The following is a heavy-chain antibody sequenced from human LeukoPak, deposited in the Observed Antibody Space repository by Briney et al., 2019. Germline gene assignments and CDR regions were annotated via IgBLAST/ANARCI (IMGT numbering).Heavy chain of an antibody. Sequence: GGSLRPSCAASGFTFSSYGMNWVRQAPGKGPEWISYISRSGATIYYADSVKGRFTISRDNAKNSLYLQMSSLGAEDTAIYYCSRDRGGGDIYFDYWGQGTLVTVSS. CDR1: GFTFSSYG. J-gene: IGHJ4*02. CDR2: ISRSGATI. V-gene: IGHV3-48*03. CDR3: SRDRGGGDIYFDY. D-gene: IGHD2-21*02.